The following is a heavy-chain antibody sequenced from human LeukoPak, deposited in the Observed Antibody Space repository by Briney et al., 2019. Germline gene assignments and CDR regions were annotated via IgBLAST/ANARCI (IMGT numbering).Heavy chain of an antibody. Sequence: GGSLRLSCAASGFTFSNAWMSWVRQAPGKGLERVGRIKSKTDGGTTDYAAPVEGRFTISRDDSKNTLYLQMNSLKTEDTAVYYCTTMGVLYYYYYGMDVWGQGTTVTVSS. J-gene: IGHJ6*02. CDR2: IKSKTDGGTT. V-gene: IGHV3-15*01. CDR1: GFTFSNAW. CDR3: TTMGVLYYYYYGMDV. D-gene: IGHD3-16*01.